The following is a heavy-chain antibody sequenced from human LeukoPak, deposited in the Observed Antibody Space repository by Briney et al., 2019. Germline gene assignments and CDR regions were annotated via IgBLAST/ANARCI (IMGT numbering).Heavy chain of an antibody. V-gene: IGHV4-59*01. J-gene: IGHJ3*02. CDR2: IYDPVST. CDR3: ARDWFAMSASFVGFDI. Sequence: SETLSLTCTVSGGSIGEYFWNWIRQSPEKGLEWIGYIYDPVSTNYNTSLNSRVTISLDTSKNQFSLKLTSVTAADTAVYYCARDWFAMSASFVGFDIWGQGTTVTVSS. D-gene: IGHD2-15*01. CDR1: GGSIGEYF.